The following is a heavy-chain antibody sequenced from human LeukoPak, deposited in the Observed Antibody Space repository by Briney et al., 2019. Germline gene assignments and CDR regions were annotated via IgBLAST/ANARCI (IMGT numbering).Heavy chain of an antibody. J-gene: IGHJ4*02. CDR3: AGAVSALTAYYFDS. V-gene: IGHV4-39*07. CDR2: IYYSGST. Sequence: ASETLSLTCTVSGGSISSSSYYWGWIRQPPGKGLEWIGSIYYSGSTYYNPSLKSRVTISVDTSKNQLSLKLSSVTAADTAVYYCAGAVSALTAYYFDSWGQGILVTVSS. CDR1: GGSISSSSYY. D-gene: IGHD3-9*01.